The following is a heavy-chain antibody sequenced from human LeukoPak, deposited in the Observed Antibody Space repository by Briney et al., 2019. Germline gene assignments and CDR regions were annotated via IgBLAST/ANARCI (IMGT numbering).Heavy chain of an antibody. J-gene: IGHJ4*02. V-gene: IGHV3-21*01. Sequence: PGGSLRLSCAASGFTFSTYSINWVRQAPGKGLEWVSSISSGSTYIYYAGSVKGRFTISRDNAKNSLYLQMNSLRAEDTAVYYCARGSGWGTYWGQGTLVTVSS. D-gene: IGHD6-19*01. CDR3: ARGSGWGTY. CDR1: GFTFSTYS. CDR2: ISSGSTYI.